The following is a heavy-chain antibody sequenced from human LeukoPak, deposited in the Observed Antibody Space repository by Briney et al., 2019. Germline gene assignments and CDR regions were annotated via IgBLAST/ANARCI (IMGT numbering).Heavy chain of an antibody. Sequence: GGSLRLSCAASGFTFSSYSMNWVRQAPGKGLEWVSSISSSSSYIYYADSVKGRFTISRDNAKNSLYLQMNSLRAEDTAVYYCARGGYDFWSGYSLGYYYGMDVWGQGTTVTVSS. CDR2: ISSSSSYI. V-gene: IGHV3-21*01. CDR3: ARGGYDFWSGYSLGYYYGMDV. CDR1: GFTFSSYS. J-gene: IGHJ6*02. D-gene: IGHD3-3*01.